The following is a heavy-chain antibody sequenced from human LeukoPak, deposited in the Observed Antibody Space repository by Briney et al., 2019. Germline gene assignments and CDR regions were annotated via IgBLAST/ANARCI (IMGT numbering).Heavy chain of an antibody. V-gene: IGHV3-48*01. J-gene: IGHJ6*01. CDR1: GFTFSSYS. CDR2: ISGSSGTI. Sequence: GGSLRLXCAASGFTFSSYSMNWVRRAPGKGLEWVSYISGSSGTIYYADSVKGRFTISRDNVKNSLYLQMNSLRAEDTAVYYCARDSHAAPNAMDVWGKGPRSPSPQ. D-gene: IGHD6-25*01. CDR3: ARDSHAAPNAMDV.